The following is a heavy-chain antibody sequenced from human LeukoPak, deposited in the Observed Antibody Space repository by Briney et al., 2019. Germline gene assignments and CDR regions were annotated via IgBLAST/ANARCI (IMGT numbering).Heavy chain of an antibody. Sequence: GGSLRLSCAASGFTFSSYSMNWVRQAPGKGLEWVSSISSSSSYIYYADSVKGRFTISRDNAKNLLYLQMNSLRAEDTAVYYCAREGYCSGGSCYSVDYWGQGTLVTVSS. J-gene: IGHJ4*02. CDR3: AREGYCSGGSCYSVDY. V-gene: IGHV3-21*01. CDR1: GFTFSSYS. D-gene: IGHD2-15*01. CDR2: ISSSSSYI.